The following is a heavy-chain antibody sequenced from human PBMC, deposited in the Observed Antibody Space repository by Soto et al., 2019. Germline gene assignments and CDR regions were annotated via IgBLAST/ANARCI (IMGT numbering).Heavy chain of an antibody. V-gene: IGHV4-4*02. D-gene: IGHD1-1*01. CDR1: GGSISSNNW. CDR3: ASTSTSGTRVDY. J-gene: IGHJ4*02. CDR2: IYHSGST. Sequence: QVQLQESGPGLVKPSGTLSLTCAVSGGSISSNNWWSWVRQPPGKGLEWIGEIYHSGSTNYNPSFKSRVAMSVDKSKNQFSLKLNSVTAADTALYYCASTSTSGTRVDYWGQGTLVTVSS.